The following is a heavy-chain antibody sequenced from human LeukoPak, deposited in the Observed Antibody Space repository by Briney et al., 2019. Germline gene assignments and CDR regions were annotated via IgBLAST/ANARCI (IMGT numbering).Heavy chain of an antibody. CDR2: IYHSGST. CDR3: ARDYRYYDSSGYYNWFDP. CDR1: GYSISSGYY. V-gene: IGHV4-38-2*02. Sequence: PSETLSLTCTVSGYSISSGYYWGWIRQPPGKGLEWIGSIYHSGSTYYNPSLKSRVTISVDTSKNQFSLKLSSVTAADTAVYYCARDYRYYDSSGYYNWFDPWGQGTLVTVSS. D-gene: IGHD3-22*01. J-gene: IGHJ5*02.